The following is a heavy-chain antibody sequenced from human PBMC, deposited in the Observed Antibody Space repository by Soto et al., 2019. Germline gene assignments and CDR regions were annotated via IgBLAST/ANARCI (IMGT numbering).Heavy chain of an antibody. CDR1: GFTFSSYS. V-gene: IGHV3-48*02. CDR2: ISSSTNTI. CDR3: ASAYCSGGSCYGGFDY. D-gene: IGHD2-15*01. J-gene: IGHJ4*02. Sequence: PGGSLRLSCAASGFTFSSYSMNWVRQAPGKGLEWVSYISSSTNTIYYADSVKGRFTISRDNVKNSLYLQMNSLRDEDTAVYYCASAYCSGGSCYGGFDYWGQGTLVTLSS.